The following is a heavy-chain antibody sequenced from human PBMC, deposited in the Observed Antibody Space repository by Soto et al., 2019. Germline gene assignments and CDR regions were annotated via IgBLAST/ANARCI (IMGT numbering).Heavy chain of an antibody. CDR1: GGSISSSNW. CDR2: IYHSGST. D-gene: IGHD6-19*01. J-gene: IGHJ6*02. Sequence: PSETLSLTCAVSGGSISSSNWWSWVRQPPGKGLEWIGEIYHSGSTNYNPSLKSRVTISVDTSKNQFSLKLSSVTAADTAVYYCARRDPGVAGSTRGMDVWGQGTTVTSP. CDR3: ARRDPGVAGSTRGMDV. V-gene: IGHV4-4*02.